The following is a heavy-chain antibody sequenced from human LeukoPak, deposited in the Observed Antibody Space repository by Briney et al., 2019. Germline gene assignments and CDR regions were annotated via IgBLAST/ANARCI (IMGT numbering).Heavy chain of an antibody. CDR2: ISAYNGNT. V-gene: IGHV1-18*01. J-gene: IGHJ4*02. Sequence: ASVTVSCKASGYTFTSYAISWVRQAPGQGLEWMGWISAYNGNTNYAQELQGRLTMTTDTSTSTAYMELRSLISDDAAVYYCARSRGYCGGGSCYFDYWGQGTLVTVSS. CDR3: ARSRGYCGGGSCYFDY. D-gene: IGHD2-15*01. CDR1: GYTFTSYA.